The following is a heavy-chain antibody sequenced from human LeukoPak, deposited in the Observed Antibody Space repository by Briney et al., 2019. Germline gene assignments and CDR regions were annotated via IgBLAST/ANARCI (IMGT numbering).Heavy chain of an antibody. J-gene: IGHJ4*02. CDR3: ARGGDIVVVPAATHPLDY. CDR2: INHSGST. CDR1: GGSFSGYY. Sequence: PSETLSLTCAVYGGSFSGYYWSWIRQPPGKGLEWIGEINHSGSTNYNPSLKSRVTISVDTSKNQFSLKLSSVTAADTAVYYCARGGDIVVVPAATHPLDYWGQGTLVTVSS. V-gene: IGHV4-34*01. D-gene: IGHD2-2*01.